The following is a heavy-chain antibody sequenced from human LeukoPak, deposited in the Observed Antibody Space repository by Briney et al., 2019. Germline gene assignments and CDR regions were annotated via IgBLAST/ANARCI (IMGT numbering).Heavy chain of an antibody. Sequence: PSQTLSLTCTVPGGSINSGDYHWSWIRQPPGKGLEWIGYIYYSGRTYYKPSLKSRVTISVDSSKNQFSLKLSSVIAADTAVYSCARDHTSAVYFDYWGQGTLVTVSS. V-gene: IGHV4-30-4*01. CDR2: IYYSGRT. D-gene: IGHD3-10*01. J-gene: IGHJ4*02. CDR3: ARDHTSAVYFDY. CDR1: GGSINSGDYH.